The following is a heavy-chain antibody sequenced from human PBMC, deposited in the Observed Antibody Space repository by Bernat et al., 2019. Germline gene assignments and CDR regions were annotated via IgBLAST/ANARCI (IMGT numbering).Heavy chain of an antibody. CDR2: IKSKTDGGTT. D-gene: IGHD3-22*01. CDR1: GFTFSNAW. Sequence: EVQLVESGGGLVKSGGSLRLSCAASGFTFSNAWMNWVRQAPGKGLEWVGRIKSKTDGGTTDYAAPVKGRFTISRDDSKNTLYLQMNSLKTEDTAVYYCTTPPRYYDSSGYPEDAFDICGQGTMVTVSS. J-gene: IGHJ3*02. V-gene: IGHV3-15*07. CDR3: TTPPRYYDSSGYPEDAFDI.